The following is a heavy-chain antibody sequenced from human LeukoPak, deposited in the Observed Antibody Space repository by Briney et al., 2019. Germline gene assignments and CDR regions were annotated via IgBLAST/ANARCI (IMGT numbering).Heavy chain of an antibody. Sequence: GGSLRLSCAASGFTFSSYAMSWVRQAPGKGLEWVSAISGSGGSTYYADSVKGRFTISRDNSKNTLYLQMHSLRAEDTAVYYCAKGGRLVGSYYYYMDVWGKGTTVIVSS. D-gene: IGHD3-16*01. J-gene: IGHJ6*03. V-gene: IGHV3-23*01. CDR2: ISGSGGST. CDR3: AKGGRLVGSYYYYMDV. CDR1: GFTFSSYA.